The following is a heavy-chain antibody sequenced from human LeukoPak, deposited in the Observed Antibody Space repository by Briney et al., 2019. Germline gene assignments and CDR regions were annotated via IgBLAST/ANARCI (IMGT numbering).Heavy chain of an antibody. Sequence: SQTLXLTCAISGDSVSSNRAAWNWIRQSPSRGLAWLGRTYYRSEWYTDFALSLKSRITIKSDTSKNQFSLQLNSVTPEDTAVYYCARDVTAVAGLLFDYWGQGTLVTVSS. V-gene: IGHV6-1*01. J-gene: IGHJ4*02. CDR1: GDSVSSNRAA. CDR2: TYYRSEWYT. CDR3: ARDVTAVAGLLFDY. D-gene: IGHD6-19*01.